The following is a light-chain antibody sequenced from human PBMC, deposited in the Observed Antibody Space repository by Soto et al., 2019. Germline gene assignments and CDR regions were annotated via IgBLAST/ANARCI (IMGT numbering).Light chain of an antibody. Sequence: QSVLTQPPSASGTPGQRVTISCSGSSSNIGGNYVSWYQQFPGTAPKLLIYGNTQRPSGVPDRFSGSKSGTSATLGITGFQTGDEADYYCGSWDSSLSAYVFGTGTKVTVL. CDR1: SSNIGGNY. V-gene: IGLV1-51*02. CDR3: GSWDSSLSAYV. CDR2: GNT. J-gene: IGLJ1*01.